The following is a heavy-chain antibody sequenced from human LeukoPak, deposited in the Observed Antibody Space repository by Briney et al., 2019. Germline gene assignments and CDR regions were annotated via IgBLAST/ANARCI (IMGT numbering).Heavy chain of an antibody. CDR2: IYYSGST. CDR1: GGSISSSSYY. CDR3: ASWYGGFDY. D-gene: IGHD3-16*01. J-gene: IGHJ4*02. Sequence: TSETLSLTCTVSGGSISSSSYYWGWIRQPPGKGLEWIGSIYYSGSTYYNPSLKSRVTISVDTSKNQFSLKLSSVTAADTAVYYCASWYGGFDYWGQGTLVTVSS. V-gene: IGHV4-39*01.